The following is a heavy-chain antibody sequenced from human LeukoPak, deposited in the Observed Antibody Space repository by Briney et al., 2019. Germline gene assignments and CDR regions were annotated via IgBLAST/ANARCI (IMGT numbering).Heavy chain of an antibody. V-gene: IGHV3-23*01. CDR1: GFTFSNSA. Sequence: PGGSLRLSCEASGFTFSNSAMAWVRQAPGKGLEWVSGISASGHYTYNADSVKGRFTIFRDNPRNTLYMEMNSLRAEDTAVYYCSVMHRYYDGSGYWVQWGQGTLVTVSS. D-gene: IGHD3-22*01. J-gene: IGHJ4*02. CDR3: SVMHRYYDGSGYWVQ. CDR2: ISASGHYT.